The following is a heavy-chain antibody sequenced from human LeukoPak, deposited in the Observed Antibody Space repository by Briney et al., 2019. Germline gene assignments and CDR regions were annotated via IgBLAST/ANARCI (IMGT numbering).Heavy chain of an antibody. V-gene: IGHV3-23*01. Sequence: GGSLRLSCAASGFTFSSYAMNWVRQAPGKGLEWVSAISGSGGSTYYADSVKGRFTISRDNSKNTLYLQMNSLRAEDTAVYYCARASTPFMVRGADMDVWGKGTTVTISS. CDR1: GFTFSSYA. CDR3: ARASTPFMVRGADMDV. J-gene: IGHJ6*03. CDR2: ISGSGGST. D-gene: IGHD3-10*01.